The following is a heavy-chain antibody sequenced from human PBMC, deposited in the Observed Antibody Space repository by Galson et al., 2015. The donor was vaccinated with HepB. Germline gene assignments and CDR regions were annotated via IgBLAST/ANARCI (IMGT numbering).Heavy chain of an antibody. D-gene: IGHD4-17*01. V-gene: IGHV4-38-2*02. CDR2: IYHSGGT. CDR3: ARERHYGDYVRYFQH. Sequence: ETLSLTCTISGYPISSGYYWGWNRQPPDKGLEWIGSIYHSGGTSYNPSLKSRVAISIDTSKNQLSLRLISVTAADTAAYYCARERHYGDYVRYFQHWGQGTLVTVSS. CDR1: GYPISSGYY. J-gene: IGHJ1*01.